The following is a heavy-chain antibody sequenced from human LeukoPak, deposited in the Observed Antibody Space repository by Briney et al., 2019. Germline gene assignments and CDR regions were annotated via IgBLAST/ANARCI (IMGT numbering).Heavy chain of an antibody. J-gene: IGHJ3*02. CDR1: AFTFSSYA. CDR2: ISSSSSYI. D-gene: IGHD6-19*01. V-gene: IGHV3-21*01. Sequence: PGGSLRLSCAASAFTFSSYAMSWVRQAPGKGLEWVSSISSSSSYIYYADSVKGRFTISRDNAKNSLYLQMNSLRAEDTAVYYCARAQAVAGRKGAFDIWGQGTMVTVSS. CDR3: ARAQAVAGRKGAFDI.